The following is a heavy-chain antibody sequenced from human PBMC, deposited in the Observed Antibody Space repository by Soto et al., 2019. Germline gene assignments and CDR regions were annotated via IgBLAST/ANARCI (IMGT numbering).Heavy chain of an antibody. CDR3: ARARCSSTSCYSPGYYYYYGMDV. CDR1: GGSFSGYY. J-gene: IGHJ6*02. Sequence: PSETLSLTCAVYGGSFSGYYWSWIRQPPGKGLEWIGEINHSGSTNYNPSLKSRVTISVDTSKNQFSLKLSSVTAADTAVYYCARARCSSTSCYSPGYYYYYGMDVWGQGTTVT. CDR2: INHSGST. V-gene: IGHV4-34*01. D-gene: IGHD2-2*01.